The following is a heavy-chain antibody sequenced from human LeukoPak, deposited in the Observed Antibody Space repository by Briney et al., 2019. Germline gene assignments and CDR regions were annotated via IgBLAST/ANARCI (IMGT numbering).Heavy chain of an antibody. Sequence: ASVKVSCTSSGYTFTDYYMHGVRQPPGQGLEWLGWINPNSGATNYAQKFQGRVTMTRDTSITTVYMELRSLISDDTAVYYCASPAGSNYDVLTGPGYCDYWGHGSLVTVSS. V-gene: IGHV1-2*02. J-gene: IGHJ4*01. CDR1: GYTFTDYY. CDR2: INPNSGAT. D-gene: IGHD3-9*01. CDR3: ASPAGSNYDVLTGPGYCDY.